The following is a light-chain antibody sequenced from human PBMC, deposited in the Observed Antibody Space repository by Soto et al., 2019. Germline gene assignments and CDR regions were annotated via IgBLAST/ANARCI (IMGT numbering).Light chain of an antibody. Sequence: QSVLTQSRSVSGSPGQSVTISCTGTTGDVGGYNFVSWYQLHPGKAPRLMIYDASKRPSGVPDRFSASKSGNTASLTISGLQAEDEADYYCCSYAGSFTWVFGGGTKVTVL. CDR2: DAS. CDR3: CSYAGSFTWV. V-gene: IGLV2-11*01. CDR1: TGDVGGYNF. J-gene: IGLJ3*02.